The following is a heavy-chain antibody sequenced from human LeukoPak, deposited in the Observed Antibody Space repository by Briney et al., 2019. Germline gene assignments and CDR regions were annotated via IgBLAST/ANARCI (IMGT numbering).Heavy chain of an antibody. V-gene: IGHV4-34*01. J-gene: IGHJ4*02. Sequence: SETLSLTCGVYGGSFSGYYWSWIRQPPGKGLEWIGEINHSGSTNYNPSLKSRVTVSVDTSKNQFSLQLSSVTAADTAVYYCARHVYYDRSGYFDYWGQGTLVTVSS. CDR1: GGSFSGYY. CDR3: ARHVYYDRSGYFDY. CDR2: INHSGST. D-gene: IGHD3-22*01.